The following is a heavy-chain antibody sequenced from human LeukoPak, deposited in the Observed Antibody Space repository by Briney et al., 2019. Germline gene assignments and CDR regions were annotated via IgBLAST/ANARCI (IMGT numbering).Heavy chain of an antibody. CDR2: ISRSGISI. Sequence: GGSLRLSCAASGFTFSSYAMSWVRQAPGKGLEWVSFISRSGISIYYADSVKGRFTISKDNAKNSLYLQMNSLGAEDTAVYYCARIGVEMSTVLLDYWGQGILVTVSS. V-gene: IGHV3-48*04. J-gene: IGHJ4*02. CDR1: GFTFSSYA. D-gene: IGHD5-24*01. CDR3: ARIGVEMSTVLLDY.